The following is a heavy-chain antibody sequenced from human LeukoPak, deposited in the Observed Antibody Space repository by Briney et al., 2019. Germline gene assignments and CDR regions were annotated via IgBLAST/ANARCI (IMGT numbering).Heavy chain of an antibody. CDR2: INPSGGST. D-gene: IGHD5-12*01. Sequence: ASVKVSCKASGYTFTNYYMHWVRQAPGQGLEWMGIINPSGGSTSYARKFQGRVTMTRDTSTSTVYMELSSLRSDDTAVYCCARGFRDIVATIATGYYYGMDVWGQGTTVTVSS. J-gene: IGHJ6*02. V-gene: IGHV1-46*01. CDR1: GYTFTNYY. CDR3: ARGFRDIVATIATGYYYGMDV.